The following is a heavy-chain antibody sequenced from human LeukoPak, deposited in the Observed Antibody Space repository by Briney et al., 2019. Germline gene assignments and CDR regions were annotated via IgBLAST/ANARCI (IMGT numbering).Heavy chain of an antibody. Sequence: ASVKVSCKASGYTFSDYDVNWVRHAPGQGLEWMGWMNPTSGDTGYAQKFQGRVTMTRSMSRNTAYMELSRLRSEDTAVYFCARVVMKAFYYYYMDVWGKGTTITISS. CDR1: GYTFSDYD. CDR2: MNPTSGDT. D-gene: IGHD2-21*01. J-gene: IGHJ6*03. CDR3: ARVVMKAFYYYYMDV. V-gene: IGHV1-8*01.